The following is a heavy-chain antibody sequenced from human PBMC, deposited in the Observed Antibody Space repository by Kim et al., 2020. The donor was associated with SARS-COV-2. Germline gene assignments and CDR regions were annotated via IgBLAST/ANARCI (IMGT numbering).Heavy chain of an antibody. CDR1: GFTFSSYG. J-gene: IGHJ3*02. CDR3: ARPIGYYDSREVAFDI. V-gene: IGHV3-33*08. CDR2: IWYDGSNK. Sequence: GGSLRLSCAASGFTFSSYGMHWVRQAPGKGLEWVAVIWYDGSNKYYADSVKGRFTISRDNSKNTLYLQMNSLRAEDTAVYYCARPIGYYDSREVAFDIWGQGTMVTVSS. D-gene: IGHD3-22*01.